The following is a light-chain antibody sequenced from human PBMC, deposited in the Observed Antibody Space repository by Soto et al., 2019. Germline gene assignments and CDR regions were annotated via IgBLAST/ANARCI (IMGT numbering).Light chain of an antibody. CDR3: CSYAGNSAYV. V-gene: IGLV2-23*02. Sequence: QAVVTQPASVSGSPGQSITISCTGISSNIGSYNLVSWYQQHPGKVPHLIIYEVSKRPSGVSNRFSGSKSGNTASLTISGLQTEDEADYYCCSYAGNSAYVFGTGTKVTVL. CDR2: EVS. J-gene: IGLJ1*01. CDR1: SSNIGSYNL.